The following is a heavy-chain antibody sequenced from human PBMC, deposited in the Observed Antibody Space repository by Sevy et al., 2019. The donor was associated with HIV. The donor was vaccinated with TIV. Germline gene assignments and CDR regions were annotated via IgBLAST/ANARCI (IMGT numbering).Heavy chain of an antibody. V-gene: IGHV3-23*01. D-gene: IGHD2-8*01. Sequence: GGSLRLSCAASGFDFSIYSMSWVRQAPGKGLEWVSTLSFGCGKINYADSVKGRFTISRDNSKNSEYLQMNNMRVEDTAVYYCAREGCTKPHDYWGQGTLVTVSS. CDR1: GFDFSIYS. CDR2: LSFGCGKI. J-gene: IGHJ4*02. CDR3: AREGCTKPHDY.